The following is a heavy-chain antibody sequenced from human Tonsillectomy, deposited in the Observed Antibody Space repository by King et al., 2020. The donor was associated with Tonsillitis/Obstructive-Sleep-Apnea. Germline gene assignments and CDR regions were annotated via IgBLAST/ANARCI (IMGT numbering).Heavy chain of an antibody. CDR2: IYPGDSDT. CDR1: GYRFTTYW. D-gene: IGHD3-16*01. CDR3: ARLGGGAYSHYYNHMDV. J-gene: IGHJ6*03. Sequence: EVQLVQSGTEVKKPGESLKISCKGSGYRFTTYWIGWVRQMPGKGLEWMGIIYPGDSDTRYSPSFQGQVTISADKSIGTAYLQWSSLRASDTAMYYCARLGGGAYSHYYNHMDVWGKGTTVTVSS. V-gene: IGHV5-51*01.